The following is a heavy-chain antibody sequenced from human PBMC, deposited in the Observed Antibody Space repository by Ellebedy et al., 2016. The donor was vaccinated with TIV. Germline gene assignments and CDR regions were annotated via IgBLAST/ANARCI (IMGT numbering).Heavy chain of an antibody. CDR1: GFNFRSYW. CDR2: IYQDGSEQ. D-gene: IGHD4-17*01. CDR3: ARRGSYGDYSVRVNSWFDL. Sequence: GESLKISCEASGFNFRSYWMSWVRQAPGKGLEWVANIYQDGSEQYYVDSVKGRFTISRDNARNSVYLQMNSLRAEDTAVYYCARRGSYGDYSVRVNSWFDLWGQGTLVTVS. V-gene: IGHV3-7*01. J-gene: IGHJ5*02.